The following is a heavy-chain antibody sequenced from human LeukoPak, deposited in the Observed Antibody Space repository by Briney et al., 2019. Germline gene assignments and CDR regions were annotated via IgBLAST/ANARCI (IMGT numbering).Heavy chain of an antibody. Sequence: ASVKVSCKVSGYTLTELSMHWVRQAPGKGLEWMGGFDPEDGETIYAQKFQGRVTMTEDTSTDAAYMELSSLRSEDTVVYYCATYWVVVTAKDAFDIWGQGTMVTVSS. D-gene: IGHD2-21*02. V-gene: IGHV1-24*01. CDR3: ATYWVVVTAKDAFDI. CDR1: GYTLTELS. CDR2: FDPEDGET. J-gene: IGHJ3*02.